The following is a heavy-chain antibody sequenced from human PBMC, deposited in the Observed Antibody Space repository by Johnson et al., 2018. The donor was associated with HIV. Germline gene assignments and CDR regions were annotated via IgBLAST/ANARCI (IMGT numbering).Heavy chain of an antibody. CDR3: ARSQGSGEGAFDI. Sequence: VQLVESGGGVVQPGGSLRLSCAASGFTFSSSAMNWVRQAPGEGLEWVSSISGSGGSTYYADSVKGRSTISRDNAKNSLILQMNSLRAEDTAVYYCARSQGSGEGAFDIWGQGTRVTVSS. V-gene: IGHV3-23*04. CDR1: GFTFSSSA. CDR2: ISGSGGST. J-gene: IGHJ3*02. D-gene: IGHD2-21*01.